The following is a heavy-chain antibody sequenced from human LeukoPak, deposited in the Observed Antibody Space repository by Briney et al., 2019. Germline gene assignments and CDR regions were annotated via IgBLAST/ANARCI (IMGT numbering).Heavy chain of an antibody. CDR2: IYTSGST. CDR3: ARLPLAAAGTIPFDY. J-gene: IGHJ4*02. V-gene: IGHV4-4*09. D-gene: IGHD6-13*01. CDR1: GGSIGSYY. Sequence: SETLSLTCTVSGGSIGSYYWSWIRQPPGKGLEWIGYIYTSGSTNYNPSLKSRVTISVDTSKNQFSLKLSSVTAADTAVYYCARLPLAAAGTIPFDYWGQGTLVTVSS.